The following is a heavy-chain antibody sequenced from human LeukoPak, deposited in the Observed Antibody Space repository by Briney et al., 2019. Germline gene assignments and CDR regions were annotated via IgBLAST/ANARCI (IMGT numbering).Heavy chain of an antibody. D-gene: IGHD2-8*01. CDR3: AKGVGTFDY. Sequence: GGSLRLSCAASGFTFGSYGMSWVRQAPGKGLEWVSFITPNADRTSYADSVEGRFTISRDNPRNTLYMQMNSLRDEDTAVYYCAKGVGTFDYWGQGTLVTVSS. J-gene: IGHJ4*02. V-gene: IGHV3-23*01. CDR1: GFTFGSYG. CDR2: ITPNADRT.